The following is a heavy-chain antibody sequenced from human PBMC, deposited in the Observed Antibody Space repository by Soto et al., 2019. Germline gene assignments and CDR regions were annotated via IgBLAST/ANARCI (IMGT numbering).Heavy chain of an antibody. CDR3: ARHRVWYFDL. CDR2: IYYTGST. CDR1: GGSISSSNYY. J-gene: IGHJ2*01. Sequence: QLQLQESGPGLVKPSETLSLTCTVSGGSISSSNYYWGWIRQPPGKGLEWIGTIYYTGSTYYNPSLKSRVTIYGDTSKNQFSLKLSSVTAADTAVYYCARHRVWYFDLWGRGTLVTVSS. V-gene: IGHV4-39*01.